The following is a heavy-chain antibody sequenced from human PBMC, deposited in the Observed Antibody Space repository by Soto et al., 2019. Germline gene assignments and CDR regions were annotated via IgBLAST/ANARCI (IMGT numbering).Heavy chain of an antibody. J-gene: IGHJ5*02. CDR1: GYSFSFYG. Sequence: GASVKVSCKASGYSFSFYGINWVRQAPGQGLEWMGEIIPIYGNANFAQKFQGRVTMTTDESTSTAYMELRSLRSEDTAVYFCARDRGPSSGYYPYWFDPWGQGTLVTVSS. V-gene: IGHV1-18*01. CDR2: IIPIYGNA. CDR3: ARDRGPSSGYYPYWFDP. D-gene: IGHD3-22*01.